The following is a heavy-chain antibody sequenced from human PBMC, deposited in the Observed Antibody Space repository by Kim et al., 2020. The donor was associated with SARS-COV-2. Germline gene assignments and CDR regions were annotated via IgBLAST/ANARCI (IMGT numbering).Heavy chain of an antibody. Sequence: NPSLKSRLTISLDASKTQFSLRLISVTASDAAVYYCARQSLRRGGYVLDCWGQGTLVTVSS. V-gene: IGHV4-59*08. D-gene: IGHD5-12*01. CDR3: ARQSLRRGGYVLDC. J-gene: IGHJ4*02.